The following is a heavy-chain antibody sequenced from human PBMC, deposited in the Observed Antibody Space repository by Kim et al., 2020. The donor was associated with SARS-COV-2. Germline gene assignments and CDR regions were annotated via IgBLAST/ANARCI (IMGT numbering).Heavy chain of an antibody. D-gene: IGHD5-18*01. Sequence: GGSLRLSCAASGFTFSSYSMNWVRQAPGKGLEWVSSISSSSSYIYYADSVKGRFTISRDNAKNSLYLQMNSLRAEDTAVYYCARDEGVIQLWQAFDYWGQGTLVTVSS. CDR3: ARDEGVIQLWQAFDY. V-gene: IGHV3-21*01. CDR2: ISSSSSYI. CDR1: GFTFSSYS. J-gene: IGHJ4*02.